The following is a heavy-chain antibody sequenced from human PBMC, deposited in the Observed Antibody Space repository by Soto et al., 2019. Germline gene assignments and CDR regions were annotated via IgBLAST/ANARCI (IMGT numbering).Heavy chain of an antibody. CDR1: GATFSCYA. Sequence: QVQLVQSGAEVRQPASSVKVSCKTSGATFSCYAITWVRQAPGQGLEWMGGIVPTVDTSTYAQKFQGRVTITADKFTNTVYMELSSLRPDDTAVYYCVRVVAIPGYPDNWGQGTLVTVSS. V-gene: IGHV1-69*14. CDR2: IVPTVDTS. D-gene: IGHD5-12*01. J-gene: IGHJ4*02. CDR3: VRVVAIPGYPDN.